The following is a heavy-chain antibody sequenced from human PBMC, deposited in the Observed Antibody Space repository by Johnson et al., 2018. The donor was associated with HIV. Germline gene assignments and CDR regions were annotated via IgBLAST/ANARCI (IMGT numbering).Heavy chain of an antibody. V-gene: IGHV3-30-3*01. J-gene: IGHJ3*02. CDR3: ASPGGDYSAFDI. D-gene: IGHD4-17*01. CDR2: ISYDGSNK. CDR1: GFTFRSYA. Sequence: QVQLVESGGGVVQPGRSLRLSCAASGFTFRSYAMHWVRQAPGKGLEWVAVISYDGSNKYYADSVKGRFTISRDNSKDTLYLQMNSLRAEDTAVYYCASPGGDYSAFDIWGQGTMVTVSS.